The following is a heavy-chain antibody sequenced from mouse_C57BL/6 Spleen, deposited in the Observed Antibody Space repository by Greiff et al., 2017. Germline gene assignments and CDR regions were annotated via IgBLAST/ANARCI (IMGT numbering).Heavy chain of an antibody. CDR3: TNMITSYAMDY. V-gene: IGHV14-4*01. CDR2: IDPENGDT. D-gene: IGHD2-4*01. Sequence: EVKLQESGAELVRPGASVKLSCTASGFNIKDDYMHWVKQRPEQGLEWIGWIDPENGDTEYASKFQGKATITADTSSNTAYLQLSSLTSEDTAVYYCTNMITSYAMDYWGQGTSVTVSS. CDR1: GFNIKDDY. J-gene: IGHJ4*01.